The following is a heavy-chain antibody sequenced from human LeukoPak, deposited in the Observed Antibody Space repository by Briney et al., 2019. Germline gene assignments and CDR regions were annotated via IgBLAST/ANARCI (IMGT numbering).Heavy chain of an antibody. J-gene: IGHJ5*02. CDR3: ARPSVTTLGWFDP. Sequence: SVKVSCKASGYTFTSYAISWVRQAPGQGLEWMGGIIPIFGTANYAQKFQGRVTITADESTSTAYMELSSLRSEDTAVYYCARPSVTTLGWFDPWGQGTLVTVSS. D-gene: IGHD4-17*01. CDR1: GYTFTSYA. CDR2: IIPIFGTA. V-gene: IGHV1-69*13.